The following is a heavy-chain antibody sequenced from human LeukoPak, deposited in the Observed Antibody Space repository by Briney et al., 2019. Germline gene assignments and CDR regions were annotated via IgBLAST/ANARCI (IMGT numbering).Heavy chain of an antibody. CDR1: GFTFSSYW. CDR2: IKQDGSEK. J-gene: IGHJ4*02. V-gene: IGHV3-7*01. D-gene: IGHD3-22*01. CDR3: AREDYYDSSGHYGGFDY. Sequence: GGSLRLSCAASGFTFSSYWMSWVRQAPGKGLEWVANIKQDGSEKYYVDSVKGRFTISRDNAKNSLYLQMNSLRAEDTAVYYCAREDYYDSSGHYGGFDYWGQGTLVTVSS.